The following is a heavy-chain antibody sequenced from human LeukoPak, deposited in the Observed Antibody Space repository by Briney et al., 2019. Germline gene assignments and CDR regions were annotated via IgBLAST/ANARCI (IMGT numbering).Heavy chain of an antibody. CDR1: GITFSTYA. CDR3: TRDPNGDYVGAFDM. CDR2: IRGSGGGT. D-gene: IGHD4-17*01. Sequence: PGGSLRLSCAASGITFSTYATTWVRQAPGKGLEWVSSIRGSGGGTDYADSVKGRFTISRDNSRDTLFLQMNSLRAEDTALYYCTRDPNGDYVGAFDMWGPGTMVTVSS. V-gene: IGHV3-23*01. J-gene: IGHJ3*02.